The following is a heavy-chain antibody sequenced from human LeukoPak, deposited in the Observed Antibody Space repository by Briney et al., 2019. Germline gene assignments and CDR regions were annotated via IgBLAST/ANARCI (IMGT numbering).Heavy chain of an antibody. J-gene: IGHJ4*02. D-gene: IGHD2-2*02. Sequence: GGFLRLSCTASGFTFGDYAMRWVRQAPGKGLEWVGFIRSKAYGGTTEYAASVKGRFTISRDDSKSIAYLQMNSLKTEDTAVYYCTRVYCSSTSCYRVLGFDYWGQGTLVTVSS. CDR3: TRVYCSSTSCYRVLGFDY. CDR1: GFTFGDYA. V-gene: IGHV3-49*04. CDR2: IRSKAYGGTT.